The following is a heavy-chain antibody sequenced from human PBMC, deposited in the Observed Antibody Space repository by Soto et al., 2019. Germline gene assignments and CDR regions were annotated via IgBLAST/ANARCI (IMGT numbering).Heavy chain of an antibody. Sequence: ASETLSLTCTVSGGSISSGGYYWSWIRQHPGKGLEWIGYIYYSGSTYYNPSLKSRVTISVDTSKKQFSLKLSSVTAADTAVYYCASSSVVVAATSGSEYFQHWGQGTLVTVSS. CDR2: IYYSGST. D-gene: IGHD2-15*01. J-gene: IGHJ1*01. V-gene: IGHV4-31*03. CDR1: GGSISSGGYY. CDR3: ASSSVVVAATSGSEYFQH.